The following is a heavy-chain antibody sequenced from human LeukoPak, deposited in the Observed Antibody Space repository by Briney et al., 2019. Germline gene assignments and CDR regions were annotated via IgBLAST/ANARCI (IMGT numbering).Heavy chain of an antibody. V-gene: IGHV3-30*18. CDR1: GFTFSDYG. J-gene: IGHJ4*02. D-gene: IGHD2-15*01. Sequence: GGSLRLSCAASGFTFSDYGMHWVRQAPGKGLEWVTFISDDGTYTFYTDSVKGRFTISRDNSKYTLYLQMNNLRPEDTAVYYCAKGIGSVASSYFDFWGQGTLVTVSS. CDR3: AKGIGSVASSYFDF. CDR2: ISDDGTYT.